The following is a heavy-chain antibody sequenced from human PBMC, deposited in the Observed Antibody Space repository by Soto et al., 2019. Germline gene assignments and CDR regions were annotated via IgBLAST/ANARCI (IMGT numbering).Heavy chain of an antibody. V-gene: IGHV1-69*06. J-gene: IGHJ4*02. Sequence: QVQLVQSGAEVKKPGSSVKVSCKASGGTFSSYAISWVRQAPGQGLEWMGGIIPIFGTANYAQKFQGRVTITADKSTRTAYMELSSLRSEDTAVYYCASLGGYDYVWGSYRYAAPYYFDYWGQGTLVTVSS. CDR2: IIPIFGTA. CDR3: ASLGGYDYVWGSYRYAAPYYFDY. CDR1: GGTFSSYA. D-gene: IGHD3-16*02.